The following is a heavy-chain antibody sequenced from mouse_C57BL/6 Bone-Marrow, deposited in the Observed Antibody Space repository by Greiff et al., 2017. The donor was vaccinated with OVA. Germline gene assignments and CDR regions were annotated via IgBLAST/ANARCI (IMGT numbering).Heavy chain of an antibody. D-gene: IGHD2-3*01. CDR3: ANRPPDDGYFWFAY. V-gene: IGHV4-1*01. J-gene: IGHJ3*01. Sequence: EVKLQESGGGLVQPGGSLKLSCAASGIDFSRYWMSWVRRAPGKGLEWIGENNPDSSTINYAPSLKDKFIISRDNAKNTLYLQMSKVRSEDTALYYCANRPPDDGYFWFAYWGQGTLVTVSA. CDR1: GIDFSRYW. CDR2: NNPDSSTI.